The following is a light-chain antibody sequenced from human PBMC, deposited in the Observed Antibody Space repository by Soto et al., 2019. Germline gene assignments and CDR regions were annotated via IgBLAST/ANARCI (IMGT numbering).Light chain of an antibody. Sequence: EVVLTQSPASLSLSPGERATLSCRASQSVSSSYLAWYQQRPGQAPRLLIHDASHRAAGIPARFSGSGSGTDFTLTISSLEPEDFAVYYCQQRSSWPATFGPGTKVDIK. J-gene: IGKJ3*01. CDR1: QSVSSSY. V-gene: IGKV3D-20*02. CDR3: QQRSSWPAT. CDR2: DAS.